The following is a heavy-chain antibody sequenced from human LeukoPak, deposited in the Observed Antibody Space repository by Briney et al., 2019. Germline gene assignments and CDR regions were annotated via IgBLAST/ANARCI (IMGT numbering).Heavy chain of an antibody. CDR2: IYTSGST. J-gene: IGHJ4*02. V-gene: IGHV4-4*07. CDR3: ARARYYYDSSGYSTYYFDY. D-gene: IGHD3-22*01. CDR1: GGSISSYY. Sequence: PSETLSLICTVSGGSISSYYWSWIRQPAGKGLEWIGRIYTSGSTNYNPSLKSRVTMSVDTSKNQFSLKLSSVTAADTAVYYCARARYYYDSSGYSTYYFDYWGQGTLVTVSS.